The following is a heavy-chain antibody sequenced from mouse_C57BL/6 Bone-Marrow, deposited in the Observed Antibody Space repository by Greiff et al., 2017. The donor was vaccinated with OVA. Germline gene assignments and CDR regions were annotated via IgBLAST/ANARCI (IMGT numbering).Heavy chain of an antibody. Sequence: VMLVESGAELARPGASVKLSCKASGYTFTSYGISWVKQRTGQGLEWIGEIYPRSGNTYYNEKFKGKATLTADKSSSTAYMELRSLTSEDSAVYFCARFYDGYWYFDVWGTGTTVTVSS. D-gene: IGHD2-3*01. V-gene: IGHV1-81*01. CDR2: IYPRSGNT. CDR1: GYTFTSYG. J-gene: IGHJ1*03. CDR3: ARFYDGYWYFDV.